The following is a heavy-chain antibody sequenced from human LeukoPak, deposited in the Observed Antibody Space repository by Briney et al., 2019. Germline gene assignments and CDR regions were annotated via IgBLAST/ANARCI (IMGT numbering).Heavy chain of an antibody. CDR3: ARDRIAGGMDV. Sequence: PSETLSLTCTVSGGSINSYYWSWIRQPPGKGLEWMGNVYYSGSTKYNPSLKSRATISVDTSKNQFSLKLSSVTAADTAMYYCARDRIAGGMDVWGQGTTVTVSS. J-gene: IGHJ6*02. D-gene: IGHD6-13*01. V-gene: IGHV4-59*01. CDR2: VYYSGST. CDR1: GGSINSYY.